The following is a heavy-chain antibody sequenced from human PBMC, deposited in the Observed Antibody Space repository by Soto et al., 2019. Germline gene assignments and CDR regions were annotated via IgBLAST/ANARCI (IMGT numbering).Heavy chain of an antibody. Sequence: ASVKVSCKASGYTFTGYYMHWARQAPGQGLEWMGWINPSGGSTSYAQKFQGRVTMTRDTSTSTVYMELSSLRSEDTAVYYCAREFYDSSGDYYSAEYFQHWGQGTPVTVSS. D-gene: IGHD3-22*01. CDR2: INPSGGST. V-gene: IGHV1-46*03. CDR3: AREFYDSSGDYYSAEYFQH. CDR1: GYTFTGYY. J-gene: IGHJ1*01.